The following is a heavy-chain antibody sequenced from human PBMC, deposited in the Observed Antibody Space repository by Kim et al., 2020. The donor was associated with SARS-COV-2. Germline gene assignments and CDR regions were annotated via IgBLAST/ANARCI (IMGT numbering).Heavy chain of an antibody. V-gene: IGHV3-33*08. CDR3: ARDLVFGEAFSGPEGF. J-gene: IGHJ4*02. Sequence: GGSLRLSCAASGFIFTAYGMHWVRQAPGKGLEGVAIIWYDGSNADYADSVRGRFTISRDNSKNTLYLQMNSLRAEDTGVYYCARDLVFGEAFSGPEGFWGQGTLVTVSS. CDR2: IWYDGSNA. CDR1: GFIFTAYG. D-gene: IGHD3-3*01.